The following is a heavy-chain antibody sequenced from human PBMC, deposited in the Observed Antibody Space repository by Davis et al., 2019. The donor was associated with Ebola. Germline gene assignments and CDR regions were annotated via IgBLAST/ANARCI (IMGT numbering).Heavy chain of an antibody. J-gene: IGHJ6*02. V-gene: IGHV3-7*01. CDR1: GFTFSSYW. CDR3: AKDPRYCSGGSCYKYGMDV. Sequence: GESLKISCAASGFTFSSYWMSWVRQAPGKGLEWVANIKQDGSEKYYVDSVKGRFTISRDNSKNTLYLQMNSLRAEDTAVYYCAKDPRYCSGGSCYKYGMDVWGQGTTVTVSS. D-gene: IGHD2-15*01. CDR2: IKQDGSEK.